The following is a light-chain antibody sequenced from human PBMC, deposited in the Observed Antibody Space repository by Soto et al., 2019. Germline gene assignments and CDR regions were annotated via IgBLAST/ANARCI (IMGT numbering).Light chain of an antibody. CDR3: QQTYT. J-gene: IGKJ3*01. CDR1: QSIISN. CDR2: AAS. V-gene: IGKV1-39*01. Sequence: DIQMTQSPSSLSASIGDRVTITCRASQSIISNLNWYQQKPGKAPKLLIYAASSLQSGVPSRFSGSGSGTDFTLTISSLQPEDFATYYCQQTYTLGPGTKVDF.